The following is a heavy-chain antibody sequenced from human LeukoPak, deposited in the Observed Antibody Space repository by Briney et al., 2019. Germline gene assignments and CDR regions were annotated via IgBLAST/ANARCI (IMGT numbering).Heavy chain of an antibody. D-gene: IGHD3-22*01. Sequence: GGSLRLSCAASGFTVITNDMTWVRQAPGKGLEWVSVLYSDGNTKYADSVKGRFTISRDNAKNTVSLQMNSLRAEDTGVYYCARAPSEIGGYYPEYFRHWGQGTLVTVSS. CDR3: ARAPSEIGGYYPEYFRH. CDR2: LYSDGNT. CDR1: GFTVITND. V-gene: IGHV3-53*01. J-gene: IGHJ1*01.